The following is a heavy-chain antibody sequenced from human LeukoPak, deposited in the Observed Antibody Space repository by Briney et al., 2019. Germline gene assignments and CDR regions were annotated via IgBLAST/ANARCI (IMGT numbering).Heavy chain of an antibody. J-gene: IGHJ4*02. CDR3: ARRYCSGGSCYSRSPFDY. D-gene: IGHD2-15*01. V-gene: IGHV1-18*01. CDR2: ISAYNGNT. Sequence: ASVKVSCKASGYTFTSYGISWVRQAPGQGLEWMGWISAYNGNTNYAQKLQGRVTMTTDTSTSTAYMELRSLSSDDTAVYYCARRYCSGGSCYSRSPFDYWGQGTLVTVSS. CDR1: GYTFTSYG.